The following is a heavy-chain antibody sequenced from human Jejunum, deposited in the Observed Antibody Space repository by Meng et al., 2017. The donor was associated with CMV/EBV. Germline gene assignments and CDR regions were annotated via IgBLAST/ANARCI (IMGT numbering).Heavy chain of an antibody. J-gene: IGHJ5*02. V-gene: IGHV3-7*01. CDR3: ARDEGTHGWFDP. D-gene: IGHD3-10*01. Sequence: ASGFTFSNYWMSWVRQAPGKGLEWVANINQDGSETYYVDSVKGRFTISRDNAKNSLYLQMTSLRAEDTAVYYCARDEGTHGWFDPWGQGTLVTVSS. CDR2: INQDGSET. CDR1: GFTFSNYW.